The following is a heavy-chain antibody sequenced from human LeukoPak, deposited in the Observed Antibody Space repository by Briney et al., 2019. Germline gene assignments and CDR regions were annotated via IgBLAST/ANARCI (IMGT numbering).Heavy chain of an antibody. V-gene: IGHV3-23*01. D-gene: IGHD2-21*02. CDR2: ISKDADAT. J-gene: IGHJ5*02. CDR1: GFTFRSYA. CDR3: AREVVTASVRWFDP. Sequence: PGGSLRLSCAASGFTFRSYAMSWVRQAPGKGLEWVSAISKDADATYYAASVRGRFTISRDNSQDTLSLQMNSLRVEDTAVYYCAREVVTASVRWFDPWGQGTLVTVSS.